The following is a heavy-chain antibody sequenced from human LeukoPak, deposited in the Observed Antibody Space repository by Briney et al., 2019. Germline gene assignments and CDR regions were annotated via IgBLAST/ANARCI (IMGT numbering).Heavy chain of an antibody. Sequence: PSETLSLTCTVSGGSISSGGYYWSWIRQHPGKGLEWIGYIYYSGSTYYNPSLKSRVTISVDTSKNQFSLKLSSVTAADTAVYYCARVLGGCSSTSCPLLTRYYYYGMDVWGQGTTVTVSS. V-gene: IGHV4-30-4*08. J-gene: IGHJ6*02. CDR3: ARVLGGCSSTSCPLLTRYYYYGMDV. CDR2: IYYSGST. D-gene: IGHD2-2*01. CDR1: GGSISSGGYY.